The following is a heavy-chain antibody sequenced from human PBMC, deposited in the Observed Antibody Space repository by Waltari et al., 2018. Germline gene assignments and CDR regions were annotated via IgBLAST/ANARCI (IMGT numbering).Heavy chain of an antibody. V-gene: IGHV3-9*01. CDR1: GFTFDDYA. D-gene: IGHD3-10*01. Sequence: EVQLVESGGGLVQPGRSLRLSCAASGFTFDDYAMHWVPQAPGKGLEWVSGISWNSGSIGYADSVKGRFTISRDNAKNSLYLQMNSLRAEDTALYYCAKTYGSGSYPFDYWGQGTLVTVSS. CDR2: ISWNSGSI. J-gene: IGHJ4*02. CDR3: AKTYGSGSYPFDY.